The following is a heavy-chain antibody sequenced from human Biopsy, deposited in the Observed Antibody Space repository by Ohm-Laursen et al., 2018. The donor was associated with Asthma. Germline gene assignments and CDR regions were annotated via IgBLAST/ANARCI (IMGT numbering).Heavy chain of an antibody. CDR2: MNPSSGNT. V-gene: IGHV1-8*01. J-gene: IGHJ4*02. CDR1: GYTFTSYD. CDR3: TRWSLRVRDTPNDY. D-gene: IGHD3-16*01. Sequence: SSVKVSCKASGYTFTSYDINWVRQATGQGLEWMGWMNPSSGNTGYPQNFQGRVTMTRDTSISTAYMELSSLRSEDTAVYYCTRWSLRVRDTPNDYWGQGTLVTVSS.